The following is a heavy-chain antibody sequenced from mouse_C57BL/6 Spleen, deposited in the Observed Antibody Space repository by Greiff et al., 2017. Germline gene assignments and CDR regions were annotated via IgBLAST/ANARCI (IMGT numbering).Heavy chain of an antibody. D-gene: IGHD2-12*01. CDR3: ARSRYYRAMDY. CDR2: IYPGDGDT. J-gene: IGHJ4*01. V-gene: IGHV1-80*01. CDR1: GYAFSSYW. Sequence: VQLQQSGAELVKPGASVKISCKASGYAFSSYWMNWVKQRPGKGLEWIGQIYPGDGDTNYNGKFKGKATMTADKSSSTAYMQLSSLTSEDSAVYFCARSRYYRAMDYWGQGTSVTVSS.